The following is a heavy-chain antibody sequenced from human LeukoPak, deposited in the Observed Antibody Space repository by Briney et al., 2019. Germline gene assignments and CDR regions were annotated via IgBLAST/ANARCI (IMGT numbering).Heavy chain of an antibody. Sequence: GGSLRLSCAASGFTFSSYAMSWVRQAPGKGLEWVSAISGSGGSTYYADSVKGRFTISRDNSKNTLYLQMNSLRAEDTAVYYCAKDVGSYDFWSGTQDYWGQGTLVTVSS. V-gene: IGHV3-23*01. CDR1: GFTFSSYA. J-gene: IGHJ4*02. D-gene: IGHD3-3*01. CDR3: AKDVGSYDFWSGTQDY. CDR2: ISGSGGST.